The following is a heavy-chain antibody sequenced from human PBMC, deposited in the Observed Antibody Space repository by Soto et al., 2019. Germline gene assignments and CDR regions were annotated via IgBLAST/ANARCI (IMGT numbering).Heavy chain of an antibody. Sequence: AGGSPRLSCSAPWFTLFSYSLRWVPPAPGKGLEWVSAISGSGGSTYYADSVKGRFTISRDNSKNTLYLQMNSLRAEDTAVYYCAKDGSGYYPNYFDYWGQGTLVTVSS. CDR1: WFTLFSYS. V-gene: IGHV3-23*01. D-gene: IGHD3-22*01. CDR2: ISGSGGST. J-gene: IGHJ4*02. CDR3: AKDGSGYYPNYFDY.